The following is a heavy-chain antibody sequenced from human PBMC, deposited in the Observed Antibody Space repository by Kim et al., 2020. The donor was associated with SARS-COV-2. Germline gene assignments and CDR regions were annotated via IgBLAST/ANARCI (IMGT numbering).Heavy chain of an antibody. CDR1: GFTFSSYA. V-gene: IGHV3-30*04. CDR3: ARQGVRGPTYWFDP. D-gene: IGHD3-10*01. CDR2: ISFDGSNK. J-gene: IGHJ5*02. Sequence: GGSLRLSCAASGFTFSSYAMLWVRQAPGKGLEWVAVISFDGSNKYYGDSVKGRFTVSRVNSKNTLYLQMNSLRAEDTAVYYCARQGVRGPTYWFDPWGQGTLVTVPS.